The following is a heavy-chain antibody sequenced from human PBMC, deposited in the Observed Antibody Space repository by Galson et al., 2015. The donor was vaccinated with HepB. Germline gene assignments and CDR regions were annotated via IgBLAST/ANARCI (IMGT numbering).Heavy chain of an antibody. CDR1: GFSVSNNY. V-gene: IGHV3-53*01. J-gene: IGHJ4*02. CDR3: ARASRFLTYDY. Sequence: SLRLSCAASGFSVSNNYMSWVRQAPEKGLEWVSVIYTGGSTSYADSVKGRFTISRDNSKNTLYLQMDSLRAEDTAVYYCARASRFLTYDYWGQGTLVTVSS. D-gene: IGHD3-9*01. CDR2: IYTGGST.